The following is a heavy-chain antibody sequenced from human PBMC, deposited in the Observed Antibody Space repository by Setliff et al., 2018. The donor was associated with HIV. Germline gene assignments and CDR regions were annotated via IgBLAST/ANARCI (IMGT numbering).Heavy chain of an antibody. CDR2: INTSGST. V-gene: IGHV4-4*08. Sequence: LSLTCTVSGGSISSHYWSWIRQPPGKRLEWIGHINTSGSTNYNPSLKSRVTISVDTSKNQFALKLSSVTAEDTAVYYCAREFTSVAGTRPPFDPWGQGTLVTVSS. CDR3: AREFTSVAGTRPPFDP. J-gene: IGHJ5*02. CDR1: GGSISSHY. D-gene: IGHD6-19*01.